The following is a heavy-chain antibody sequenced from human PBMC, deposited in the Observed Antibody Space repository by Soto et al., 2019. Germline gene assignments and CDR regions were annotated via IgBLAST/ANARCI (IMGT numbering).Heavy chain of an antibody. CDR1: GFTFSNAW. D-gene: IGHD3-22*01. J-gene: IGHJ3*02. CDR2: IKSKTDGGTT. CDR3: TTSVTMIVVARADDAFDI. Sequence: EVQLVESGGGLVKPGGSLRLSCAASGFTFSNAWMSWVRQAPGKGLEWVGRIKSKTDGGTTDYAAPVKGRFTISRDDSKNTLYLQMNSLKTEDTAVYYCTTSVTMIVVARADDAFDIWGQGTMVTVSS. V-gene: IGHV3-15*07.